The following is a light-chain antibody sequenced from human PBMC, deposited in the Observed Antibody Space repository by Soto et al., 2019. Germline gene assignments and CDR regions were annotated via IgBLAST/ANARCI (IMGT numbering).Light chain of an antibody. CDR3: QQFDNLPLT. CDR1: QDITNH. Sequence: DIQMTQSPSSLSASVGDRVTITCQASQDITNHLNWYQQKRGKAPELLIYDASILESGVPSRFSGSGSGTHFTFTITSLQTEDIATYFCQQFDNLPLTFGGGTRVDFK. V-gene: IGKV1-33*01. J-gene: IGKJ4*01. CDR2: DAS.